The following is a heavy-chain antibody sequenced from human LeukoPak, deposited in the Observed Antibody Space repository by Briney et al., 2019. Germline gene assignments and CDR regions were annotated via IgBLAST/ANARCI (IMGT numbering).Heavy chain of an antibody. CDR3: AKGREAVGDSRFDY. D-gene: IGHD4-17*01. J-gene: IGHJ4*02. V-gene: IGHV3-23*01. CDR2: ISGSGGST. Sequence: PGGSLRLSCAASGFTFSSYAMSWVRQAPGKGLEWVSTISGSGGSTYYADSVKGRFTISRDNSENTLYLQMNSLRVEDTAVYYCAKGREAVGDSRFDYWGQGTLVTVSS. CDR1: GFTFSSYA.